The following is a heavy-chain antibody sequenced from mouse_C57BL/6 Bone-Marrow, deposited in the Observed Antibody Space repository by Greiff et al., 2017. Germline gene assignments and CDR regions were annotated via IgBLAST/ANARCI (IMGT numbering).Heavy chain of an antibody. CDR2: ISSGSSTI. D-gene: IGHD2-3*01. Sequence: EVKVEESGGGLVKPGGSLKLSCAASGFTFSDYGMHWVRQAPEKGLEWVAYISSGSSTIYYADTVKGRFTISRDNAKNTLFLQMTSLRSEDTAMYYCARTRYDDWGQGTLVTVSA. J-gene: IGHJ3*01. CDR3: ARTRYDD. CDR1: GFTFSDYG. V-gene: IGHV5-17*01.